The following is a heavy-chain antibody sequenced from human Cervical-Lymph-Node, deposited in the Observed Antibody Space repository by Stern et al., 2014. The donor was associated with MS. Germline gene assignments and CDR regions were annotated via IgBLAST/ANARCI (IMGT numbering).Heavy chain of an antibody. Sequence: QEQLQQWRAGLLKPSETLSLTCGVSGGSFSDYYWSWIRQAPGKGLEWIGAINHSGDTNYTPSLKSRVSLSVDTSKNQFSLKLISVTAADTSVYYCARGPQHSSWYFPFDYWGQGTLVTVSS. J-gene: IGHJ4*02. CDR3: ARGPQHSSWYFPFDY. V-gene: IGHV4-34*01. CDR2: INHSGDT. CDR1: GGSFSDYY. D-gene: IGHD6-13*01.